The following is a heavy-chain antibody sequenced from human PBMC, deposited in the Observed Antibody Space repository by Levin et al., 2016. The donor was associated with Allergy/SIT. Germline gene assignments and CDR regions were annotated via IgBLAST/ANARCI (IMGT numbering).Heavy chain of an antibody. Sequence: SETLSLTCNVSGGPVSSGSSYWTWIRQPAGKGLEWMGRIYGSGTTNYNPTLKSRVMMSVDASKNQFSLTLTSVTAADTAVYYCARRQLLGDAFDIWGQGTMVTVSS. CDR1: GGPVSSGSSY. V-gene: IGHV4-61*02. J-gene: IGHJ3*02. D-gene: IGHD2-2*01. CDR3: ARRQLLGDAFDI. CDR2: IYGSGTT.